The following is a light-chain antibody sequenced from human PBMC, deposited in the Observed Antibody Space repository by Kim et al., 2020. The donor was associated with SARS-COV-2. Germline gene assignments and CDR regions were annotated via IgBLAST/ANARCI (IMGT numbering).Light chain of an antibody. CDR2: KAA. J-gene: IGKJ1*01. CDR3: QQYNGLWT. V-gene: IGKV1-5*03. Sequence: SESEEERITITCRASQSMDSWLGWYQQKPGKAPKLLIYKAASLQSGVQSRFSGSGSGTEWTLTISNLQPDDFATYYCQQYNGLWTFGQGTKVDIK. CDR1: QSMDSW.